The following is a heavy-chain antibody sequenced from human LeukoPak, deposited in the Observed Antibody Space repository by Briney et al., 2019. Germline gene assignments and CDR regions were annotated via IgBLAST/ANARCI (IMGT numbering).Heavy chain of an antibody. CDR1: GFTFGSYW. D-gene: IGHD2-8*02. CDR3: SRGKSAGLVNWFDP. Sequence: GGSLRLSCAASGFTFGSYWMHWVRQAPGKGLVWVSRINTDGSTTAYADSVKGRFTISRDNAKNALYLEMNSLRAEDTAIYYCSRGKSAGLVNWFDPWGQGTLVTVSS. CDR2: INTDGSTT. V-gene: IGHV3-74*03. J-gene: IGHJ5*02.